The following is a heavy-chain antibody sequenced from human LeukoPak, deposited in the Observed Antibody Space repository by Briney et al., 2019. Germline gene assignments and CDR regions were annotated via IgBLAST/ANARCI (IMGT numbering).Heavy chain of an antibody. CDR3: AKVNWDGYNQAGYFDY. J-gene: IGHJ4*02. Sequence: GGSLRLSCAASGFTFSSYGMHWVRQAPGKGLEWVAVISYDGSNKYYADSVKGRFTISRDNSKNTLYLQTNSLRAEDTAVYYCAKVNWDGYNQAGYFDYWGQGTLVTVSS. CDR1: GFTFSSYG. CDR2: ISYDGSNK. D-gene: IGHD5-24*01. V-gene: IGHV3-30*18.